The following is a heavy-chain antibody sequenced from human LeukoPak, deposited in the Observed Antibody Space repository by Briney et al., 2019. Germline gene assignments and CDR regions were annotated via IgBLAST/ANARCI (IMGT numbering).Heavy chain of an antibody. Sequence: ASVKVSCKASGYTFTNYYTHWVRQAPGQGLEWMGIINPSGGSTSYAQKFQGRVTMTRDTSTSTVYMELSSLRSEDTAVYYCARDTPGYYYDSSGYPNWYFDLWGRGTLVTVSS. J-gene: IGHJ2*01. CDR1: GYTFTNYY. V-gene: IGHV1-46*01. CDR2: INPSGGST. CDR3: ARDTPGYYYDSSGYPNWYFDL. D-gene: IGHD3-22*01.